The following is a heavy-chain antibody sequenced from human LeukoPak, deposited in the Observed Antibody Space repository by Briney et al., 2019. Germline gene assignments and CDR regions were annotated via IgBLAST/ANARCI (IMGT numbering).Heavy chain of an antibody. D-gene: IGHD5-12*01. Sequence: GASVKVSCKVIGYALSKLSFHWVRQAPEKGLEWMGRFNPEHRETIYAQIFQGRVTMTADTSTHTAYMDLSSLTSEDTAVYYCAAVIYEPDAFDVWGQGTMVSVSS. CDR3: AAVIYEPDAFDV. CDR2: FNPEHRET. CDR1: GYALSKLS. V-gene: IGHV1-24*01. J-gene: IGHJ3*01.